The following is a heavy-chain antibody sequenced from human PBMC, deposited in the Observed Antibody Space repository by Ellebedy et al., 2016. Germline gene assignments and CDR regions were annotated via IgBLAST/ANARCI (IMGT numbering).Heavy chain of an antibody. CDR3: ASENSYGSALDY. Sequence: ASVKVSXXASGYTFTSYYMHWVRQAPGQGLEWMGIINPSGGSTSYAQKFQGRVTMTRDTSTSTVYMELSSLRSEDTAVYYCASENSYGSALDYWGQGTLVTVSS. D-gene: IGHD5-18*01. CDR2: INPSGGST. V-gene: IGHV1-46*01. CDR1: GYTFTSYY. J-gene: IGHJ4*02.